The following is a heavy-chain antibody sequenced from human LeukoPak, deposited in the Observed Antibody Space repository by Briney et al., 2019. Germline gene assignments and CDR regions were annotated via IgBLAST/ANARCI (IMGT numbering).Heavy chain of an antibody. J-gene: IGHJ4*02. CDR1: GFTFNTYE. V-gene: IGHV3-48*03. CDR3: ARRYCSSASCLFDY. Sequence: GGSLRLSCAASGFTFNTYEMSWVRQAPGKGLEWVSCVSSSGTTMYHADSVKGRFTISRDNAKNSLYLQMNSLRAEDAAVCYCARRYCSSASCLFDYWGQGTLVTVSS. D-gene: IGHD2-2*01. CDR2: VSSSGTTM.